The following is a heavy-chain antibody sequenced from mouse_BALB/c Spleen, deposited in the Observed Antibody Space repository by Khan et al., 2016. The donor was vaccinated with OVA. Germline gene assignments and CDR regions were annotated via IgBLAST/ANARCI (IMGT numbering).Heavy chain of an antibody. J-gene: IGHJ3*01. Sequence: QVQLQQPGAELVKPGASVKLSCKASGYTFTSYYMYWVKQRPGQGLEWIGGINPSDGGTNFNEKFKSKATLTVDKASSTASMQLGSLTSEDSAVYYCTRSGWAAFAYWGQGTLVTVSA. CDR1: GYTFTSYY. CDR3: TRSGWAAFAY. V-gene: IGHV1S81*02. D-gene: IGHD1-1*02. CDR2: INPSDGGT.